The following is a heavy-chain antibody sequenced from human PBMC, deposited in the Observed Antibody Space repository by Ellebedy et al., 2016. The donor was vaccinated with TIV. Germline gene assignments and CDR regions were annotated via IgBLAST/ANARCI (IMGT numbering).Heavy chain of an antibody. Sequence: GESLKISCAASGFPFHNYWMTWVRQAQGKGLEWVANIKQDGSVKNYVDSVKGRFTISRDNDKSSLWLQMNTLRVEDTAVYYCVTGMDVWGQGTTVTVSS. J-gene: IGHJ6*02. CDR3: VTGMDV. CDR1: GFPFHNYW. V-gene: IGHV3-7*01. CDR2: IKQDGSVK.